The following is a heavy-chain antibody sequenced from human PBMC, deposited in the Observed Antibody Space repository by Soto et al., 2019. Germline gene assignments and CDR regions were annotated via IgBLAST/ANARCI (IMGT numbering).Heavy chain of an antibody. CDR2: VSFVGNS. Sequence: TSETLSLTCTVSGDSISSARYFWGWIRQPPGKGLEWIGSVSFVGNSYYNPSLKSRVSISVDASKNQFSLRLSAMTAADTGVYYCVRFYGEYVNGVKRIYVDSGGQGTLVNVSS. CDR1: GDSISSARYF. CDR3: VRFYGEYVNGVKRIYVDS. J-gene: IGHJ4*02. D-gene: IGHD4-17*01. V-gene: IGHV4-39*01.